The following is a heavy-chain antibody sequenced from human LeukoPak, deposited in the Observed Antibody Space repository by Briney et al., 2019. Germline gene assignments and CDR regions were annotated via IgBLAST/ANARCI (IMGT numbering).Heavy chain of an antibody. V-gene: IGHV4-39*01. D-gene: IGHD1-14*01. CDR3: VRHDLIGITGGNFDY. Sequence: SETLSLTCTVSGGSISSSRYYWGYIRQPPGKGLERLGSIYYTGSTYYNPSLKSRVTVSVDTSKNQFSLKLNSVAAADTAVYYCVRHDLIGITGGNFDYWGQGTLVSVSS. J-gene: IGHJ4*02. CDR2: IYYTGST. CDR1: GGSISSSRYY.